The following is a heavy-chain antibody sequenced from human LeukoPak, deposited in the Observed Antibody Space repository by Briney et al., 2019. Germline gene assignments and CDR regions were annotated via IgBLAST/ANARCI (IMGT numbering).Heavy chain of an antibody. D-gene: IGHD6-19*01. CDR3: ARRYSSGWYLGYNFDY. J-gene: IGHJ4*02. V-gene: IGHV4-59*08. CDR2: IYYSGST. Sequence: PSETLSLTCTVSGGSISSYYWSWIRQPPGKGLEWIGYIYYSGSTNYNPSLKSRVTISVDTSKNQFSLKLSSVTAADTAVYYCARRYSSGWYLGYNFDYWDQGTLVTVSS. CDR1: GGSISSYY.